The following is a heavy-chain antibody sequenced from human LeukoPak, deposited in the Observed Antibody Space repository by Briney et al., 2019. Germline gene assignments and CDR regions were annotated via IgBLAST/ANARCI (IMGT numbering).Heavy chain of an antibody. J-gene: IGHJ4*02. Sequence: PGGSLRLSCAAPGFTFSIYAMSWVRQAPGKGLEWVSSISGSGTNTYYADSVKGRFTISRDTSRNTLYLRMSSLRAEDTAIYYCAKTYCSTTRCLSWGNDYWGQGTLVTVSS. D-gene: IGHD2-2*01. CDR3: AKTYCSTTRCLSWGNDY. CDR1: GFTFSIYA. V-gene: IGHV3-23*01. CDR2: ISGSGTNT.